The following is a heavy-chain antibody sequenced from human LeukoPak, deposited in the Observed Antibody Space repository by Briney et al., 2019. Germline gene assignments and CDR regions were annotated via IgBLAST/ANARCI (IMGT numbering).Heavy chain of an antibody. CDR3: ARGGGYGDYDSFDY. Sequence: GGSLRLSCAASGFTFSSYAMSWVRQAPGKGLEWVSIISGSGDLIYYADSVKGRFTISRDNSKNTLYLQMNSLRAEDTAVYYCARGGGYGDYDSFDYWGQGTLVTVSS. J-gene: IGHJ4*02. V-gene: IGHV3-23*01. CDR2: ISGSGDLI. CDR1: GFTFSSYA. D-gene: IGHD4-17*01.